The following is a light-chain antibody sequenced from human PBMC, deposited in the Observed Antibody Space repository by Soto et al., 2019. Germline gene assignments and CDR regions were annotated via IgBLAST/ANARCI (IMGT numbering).Light chain of an antibody. J-gene: IGLJ1*01. CDR3: CSYAGFSSVV. CDR1: RSDVGYYKY. CDR2: EVS. Sequence: SVLTQPASVSGSPGQSITISCTGTRSDVGYYKYVSWYQQHPGKAPKLMIYEVSNRPSGVSNRFSGSKSGNTASLTISGLQAEDEADYYCCSYAGFSSVVFGIGTKVTV. V-gene: IGLV2-14*01.